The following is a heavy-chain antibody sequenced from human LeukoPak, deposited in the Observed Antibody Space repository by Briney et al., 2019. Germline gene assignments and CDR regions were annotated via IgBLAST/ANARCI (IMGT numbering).Heavy chain of an antibody. D-gene: IGHD2-2*01. CDR2: INWSGKST. CDR3: ARAPITSPFYFDY. CDR1: GFVFDEHG. Sequence: GGSLRLSCTASGFVFDEHGMTWVRQVPGKGLEWVSGINWSGKSTSYGEPVRGRFTISRDNAKNSLSLQMDSLRAEDTALYYCARAPITSPFYFDYWGQGTLVTVSS. V-gene: IGHV3-20*04. J-gene: IGHJ4*02.